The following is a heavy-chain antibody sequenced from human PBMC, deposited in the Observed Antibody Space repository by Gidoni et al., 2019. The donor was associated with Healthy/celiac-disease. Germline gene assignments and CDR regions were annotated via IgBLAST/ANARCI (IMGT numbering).Heavy chain of an antibody. CDR3: ARFSIQAADNPTSFDY. D-gene: IGHD6-13*01. CDR1: GYTFTSSG. J-gene: IGHJ4*02. Sequence: QVQLVQYGAEVKKPGASVKVSCQASGYTFTSSGISWVRQAPGQGLEWMGWISAYNGNTNYAQKLKGRVTMTTDTSTSTAYMELRSLRSDDTAVYYCARFSIQAADNPTSFDYWGQGTLVTVSS. CDR2: ISAYNGNT. V-gene: IGHV1-18*01.